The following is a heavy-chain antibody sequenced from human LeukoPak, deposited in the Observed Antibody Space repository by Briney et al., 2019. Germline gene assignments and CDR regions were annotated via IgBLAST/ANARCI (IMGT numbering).Heavy chain of an antibody. J-gene: IGHJ4*02. Sequence: QPGGSLRLSCAASGFTFRGSAMHWVRQASGKGLEWVGRIRSKANSYAAAYAASVKGRFTISRDDSKNTAYLQMNSLKTEDTAVYYCTTDGIYGDYVWGQGTLVTISS. CDR3: TTDGIYGDYV. CDR2: IRSKANSYAA. CDR1: GFTFRGSA. V-gene: IGHV3-73*01. D-gene: IGHD4-17*01.